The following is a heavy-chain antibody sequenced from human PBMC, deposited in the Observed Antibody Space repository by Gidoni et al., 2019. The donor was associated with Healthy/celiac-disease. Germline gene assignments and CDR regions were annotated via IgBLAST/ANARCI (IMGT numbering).Heavy chain of an antibody. CDR2: ISISSSYI. Sequence: EVQLVESGGGLVKPGGSLRLSSAASGFTFSSYSMNWVRQAPGKGLEWVSSISISSSYIYYADSVKGRFTISRDNAKNSLYLQMNSLRAEDTAVYYCASYGDYHYYYGMDVWGQGTTVTVSS. J-gene: IGHJ6*02. D-gene: IGHD4-17*01. V-gene: IGHV3-21*01. CDR1: GFTFSSYS. CDR3: ASYGDYHYYYGMDV.